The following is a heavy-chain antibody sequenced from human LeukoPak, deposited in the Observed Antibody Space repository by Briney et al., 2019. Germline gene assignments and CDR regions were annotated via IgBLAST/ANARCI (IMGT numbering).Heavy chain of an antibody. D-gene: IGHD1-14*01. CDR2: IKKDGSQK. J-gene: IGHJ4*02. V-gene: IGHV3-7*01. Sequence: GSLRLSCVASGFTFSSYWMSWVRQAPGKGLEWVANIKKDGSQKYYVDSVKGRFTISRDNAMNSQFLQMNSLRVEDTAMYYCATDPAGIGSESYWGQGTQVTVSS. CDR1: GFTFSSYW. CDR3: ATDPAGIGSESY.